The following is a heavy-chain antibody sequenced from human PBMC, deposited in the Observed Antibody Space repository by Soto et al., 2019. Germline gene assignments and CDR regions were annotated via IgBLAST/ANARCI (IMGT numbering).Heavy chain of an antibody. Sequence: EVQLVESGGGLIQPGGSLRLSCAASGFTVSSNYMSWVRQAPRKGREWVSVIYSAGSTYYADSVKGRFTISRDNSKNTLYLQMNSLRAEDTAAYYCARDRVESGYPEYFQHWGQGTLVTVSS. CDR1: GFTVSSNY. J-gene: IGHJ1*01. CDR2: IYSAGST. D-gene: IGHD3-22*01. V-gene: IGHV3-53*01. CDR3: ARDRVESGYPEYFQH.